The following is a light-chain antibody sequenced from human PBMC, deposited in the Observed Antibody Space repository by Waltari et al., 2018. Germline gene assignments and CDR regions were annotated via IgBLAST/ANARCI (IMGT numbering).Light chain of an antibody. J-gene: IGKJ1*01. CDR1: QSVSNSY. CDR2: GAS. CDR3: QQYGTSPT. Sequence: EIVLTQSPGTLSLSPGERATLSCRASQSVSNSYLAWYQQKPGQAPRLLIYGASTRATGIPDRFSGSGSGTDFTLTISRLEPEDFAVYYCQQYGTSPTFGQGP. V-gene: IGKV3-20*01.